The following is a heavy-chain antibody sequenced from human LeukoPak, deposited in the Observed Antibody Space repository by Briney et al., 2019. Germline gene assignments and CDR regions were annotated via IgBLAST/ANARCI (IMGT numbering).Heavy chain of an antibody. CDR3: ARGDRHYDFWGGSTNGMDV. CDR2: ISSSGSTI. V-gene: IGHV3-48*03. CDR1: GFTFSSYE. D-gene: IGHD3-3*01. Sequence: PGGSLRLSCAASGFTFSSYEMNWVRQAPGKGLEWVSYISSSGSTIYYADSVKGRFTISRDNAKNPLYLQMNSLRAEDTAVYYCARGDRHYDFWGGSTNGMDVWGQGTTVTVSS. J-gene: IGHJ6*02.